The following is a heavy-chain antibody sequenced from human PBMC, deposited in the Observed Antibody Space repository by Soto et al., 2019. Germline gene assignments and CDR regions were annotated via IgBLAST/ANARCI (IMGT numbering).Heavy chain of an antibody. CDR1: GYTFTGYY. V-gene: IGHV1-2*02. CDR3: ARDYSSADRYYYGMDV. D-gene: IGHD2-21*01. CDR2: INPNSGGP. Sequence: ASVKVSCKASGYTFTGYYIHWVRQAPGQRLEWMGYINPNSGGPNYAQKFQGRVTMTRDTSISTAYMELSRLRSDDTAVYFCARDYSSADRYYYGMDVWGQGTTVTVSS. J-gene: IGHJ6*02.